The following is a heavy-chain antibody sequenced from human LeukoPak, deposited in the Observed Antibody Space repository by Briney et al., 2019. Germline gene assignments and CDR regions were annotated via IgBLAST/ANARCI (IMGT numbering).Heavy chain of an antibody. J-gene: IGHJ4*02. Sequence: SQTLSLTCTVSGGSISSGGYYWSWIRQHPGKGLEWIGYIYYSGSTYYNPSLKSRVTISVDTSKNQFSLKLSSVTAADTAVYYCARTNYYGSGSYLPYYFDYWGQGTLVTVSS. CDR1: GGSISSGGYY. V-gene: IGHV4-31*03. CDR2: IYYSGST. D-gene: IGHD3-10*01. CDR3: ARTNYYGSGSYLPYYFDY.